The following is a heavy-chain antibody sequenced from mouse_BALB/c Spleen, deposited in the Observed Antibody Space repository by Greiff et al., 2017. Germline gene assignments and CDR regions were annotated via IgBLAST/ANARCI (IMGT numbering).Heavy chain of an antibody. J-gene: IGHJ2*01. CDR2: ISDGGSYT. D-gene: IGHD2-14*01. CDR3: ARGGVRNYFDY. Sequence: EVQLVESGGGLVKPGGSLKLSCAASGFTFSDYYMYWVRQTPEKRLEWVATISDGGSYTYYPDSVKGRFTISRDNAKNNLYLQMSSLKSEDTAMYYCARGGVRNYFDYWGQGTTLTVSS. V-gene: IGHV5-4*02. CDR1: GFTFSDYY.